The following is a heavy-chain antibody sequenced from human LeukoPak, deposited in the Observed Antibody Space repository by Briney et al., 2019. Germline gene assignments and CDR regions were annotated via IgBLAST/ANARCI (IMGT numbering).Heavy chain of an antibody. CDR1: GFTFSSYW. Sequence: PGGSLRLSCAASGFTFSSYWMSWVRQAPGKGLEWVANIKQDGSEKYYVDSVKGRFTISRDNAKNSLYLQMNSLRAEDTAVSYCARDTGIWFGESYFDYWGQGTLVTVSS. D-gene: IGHD3-10*01. V-gene: IGHV3-7*01. J-gene: IGHJ4*02. CDR2: IKQDGSEK. CDR3: ARDTGIWFGESYFDY.